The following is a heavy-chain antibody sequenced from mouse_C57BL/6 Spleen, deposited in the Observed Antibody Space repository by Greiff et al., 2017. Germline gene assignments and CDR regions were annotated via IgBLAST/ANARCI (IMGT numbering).Heavy chain of an antibody. CDR3: ARLDYYAMDY. CDR1: GFTFSDYG. Sequence: EVQLQESGGGLVKPGGSLKLSCAASGFTFSDYGMHWVRQAPEKGLEWVAYISSGSSTIYYADTVKGRFTISRENAKNTLFLQMTSLRSEDTAMYYCARLDYYAMDYWGQGTSVTVSS. V-gene: IGHV5-17*01. CDR2: ISSGSSTI. J-gene: IGHJ4*01.